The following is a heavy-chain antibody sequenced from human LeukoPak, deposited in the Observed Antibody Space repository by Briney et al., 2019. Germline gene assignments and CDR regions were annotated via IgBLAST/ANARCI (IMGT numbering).Heavy chain of an antibody. CDR1: GFTFSSYA. CDR3: AKDAGPYDSSGYMTNWFDP. D-gene: IGHD3-22*01. Sequence: PGGSLTLSCAASGFTFSSYAMSWVRQAPGKGLEWVSAISGSGGSTYYADSVRGRFTISRDNSKNTLYLQMNSLRAEDTAVYYCAKDAGPYDSSGYMTNWFDPWGQGTLVTVSS. V-gene: IGHV3-23*01. CDR2: ISGSGGST. J-gene: IGHJ5*02.